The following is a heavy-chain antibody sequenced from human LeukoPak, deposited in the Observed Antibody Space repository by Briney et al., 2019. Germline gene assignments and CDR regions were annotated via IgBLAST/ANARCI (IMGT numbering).Heavy chain of an antibody. D-gene: IGHD1-26*01. CDR2: IIPIFGTA. J-gene: IGHJ3*02. CDR1: GGTFSSYA. CDR3: ARDEATGSIVGAFDAFDI. Sequence: VASVKVSCKASGGTFSSYAISWVRQAPGQGLEWMGGIIPIFGTANYAQKFQGRVTITTDESTSTAYMELSSLGSEDTAVYYCARDEATGSIVGAFDAFDIWGQGIMVTVSS. V-gene: IGHV1-69*05.